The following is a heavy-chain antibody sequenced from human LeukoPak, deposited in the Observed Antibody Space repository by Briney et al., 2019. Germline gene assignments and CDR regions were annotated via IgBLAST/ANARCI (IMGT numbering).Heavy chain of an antibody. CDR1: GFTFSSYG. CDR2: IWYDGSNK. CDR3: ARDLPNSSGYYYDYYYYGMDV. D-gene: IGHD3-22*01. V-gene: IGHV3-33*01. Sequence: GGSLRLSCAASGFTFSSYGMHWVRQAPGKGLEWVAVIWYDGSNKYYADSVKGRFTISRDNSKNTLYLQMNSLRAEDTAVYYCARDLPNSSGYYYDYYYYGMDVWGQGTTVTVSS. J-gene: IGHJ6*02.